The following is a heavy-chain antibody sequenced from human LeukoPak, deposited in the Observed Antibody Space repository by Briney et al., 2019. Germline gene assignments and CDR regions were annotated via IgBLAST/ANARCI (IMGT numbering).Heavy chain of an antibody. Sequence: GGSLRLSCAASGFTFSDYYMSWIRQAPGKGLEWISYISSSGSTIYYADSVKGRFTISRDSAKNSLYLQMNSLRAEDTAVYYCARAQNDYYDSSGYYHDYWGQGTLVTVSS. CDR2: ISSSGSTI. V-gene: IGHV3-11*04. CDR3: ARAQNDYYDSSGYYHDY. D-gene: IGHD3-22*01. J-gene: IGHJ4*02. CDR1: GFTFSDYY.